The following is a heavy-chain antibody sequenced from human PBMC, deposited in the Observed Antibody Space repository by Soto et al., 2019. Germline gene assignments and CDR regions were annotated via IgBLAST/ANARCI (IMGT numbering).Heavy chain of an antibody. V-gene: IGHV4-39*01. CDR1: GGSISSSSYY. D-gene: IGHD6-13*01. Sequence: QLQLQESGPGLVKPSETLSLTCTVSGGSISSSSYYWGWIRQPPGKGLEWIGSIYYSGSTYYNPSLKRRVTISVGTSKNQFSLKLCSVTAADTAVYYCARHAPAHSSSWYAGWFDPWGQGTLVTVSS. CDR2: IYYSGST. CDR3: ARHAPAHSSSWYAGWFDP. J-gene: IGHJ5*02.